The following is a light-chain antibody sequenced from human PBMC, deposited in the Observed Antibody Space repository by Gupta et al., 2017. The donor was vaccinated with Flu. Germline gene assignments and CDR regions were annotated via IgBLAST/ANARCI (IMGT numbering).Light chain of an antibody. CDR2: AAS. J-gene: IGKJ3*01. CDR1: QSIRSY. CDR3: QQSYSTPLFT. V-gene: IGKV1-39*01. Sequence: IQMTQSPSSRSESVGDRVTITCRESQSIRSYVNWYQPKPGKAPKLLIYAASSLQSGVPSRFSGSGSGTDFTLTISSLQPEDFATYYCQQSYSTPLFTFGPGTKVDIK.